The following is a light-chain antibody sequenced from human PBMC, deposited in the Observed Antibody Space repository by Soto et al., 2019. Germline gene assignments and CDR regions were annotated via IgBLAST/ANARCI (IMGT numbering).Light chain of an antibody. CDR2: DVS. CDR1: SSDVGRYNY. V-gene: IGLV2-14*01. CDR3: SSFTSSSTFG. J-gene: IGLJ1*01. Sequence: QSVLAQPASVSGSPGQSITISCTGTSSDVGRYNYVSWFQQHPGKAPKLMIFDVSNWPSGISDRFSGSKSGNTASLTISGLQAEDDAYYYCSSFTSSSTFGFGPGTKVTVL.